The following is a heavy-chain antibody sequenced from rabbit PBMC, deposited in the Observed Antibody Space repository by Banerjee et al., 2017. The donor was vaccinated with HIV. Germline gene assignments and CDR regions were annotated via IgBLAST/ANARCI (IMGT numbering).Heavy chain of an antibody. J-gene: IGHJ4*01. CDR3: ARDLASVIGWNFNL. CDR2: IYAGSSGST. Sequence: QEQLEESGGDLVKPGASLTVTCKASGFSFSSGYDMCWVRQAPGKGLELIACIYAGSSGSTYYASWVKGRFTISKTSSTTVTLQMTSLTAADTATYFCARDLASVIGWNFNLWGPGTLVTVS. V-gene: IGHV1S45*01. CDR1: GFSFSSGYD. D-gene: IGHD1-1*01.